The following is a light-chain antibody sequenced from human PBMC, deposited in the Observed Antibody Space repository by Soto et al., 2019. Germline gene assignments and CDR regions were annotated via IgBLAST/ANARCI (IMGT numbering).Light chain of an antibody. CDR1: QGISSY. J-gene: IGKJ4*01. Sequence: DIQLTQSPSFLSASVGDRVTITCRASQGISSYLAWYQQKPGKAPNLLIYAASTLQSGVPARFSVSGSVTEFTLTISRLLPEEFATYYCQQLNSYPLTFGGGTKVEIK. V-gene: IGKV1-9*01. CDR2: AAS. CDR3: QQLNSYPLT.